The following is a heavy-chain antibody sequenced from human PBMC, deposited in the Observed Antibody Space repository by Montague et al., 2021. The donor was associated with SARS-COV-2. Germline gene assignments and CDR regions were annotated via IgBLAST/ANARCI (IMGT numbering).Heavy chain of an antibody. CDR1: GFTFGDYV. Sequence: SLRLSCAASGFTFGDYVLTWVRQAPGKGLGWVGFIRSKAHGETTEFAASVKGRFSISRDDSKSVAYLQMNSLKIEDTAVYYCTRAPQNGWGQGTLVTVSS. J-gene: IGHJ4*02. CDR3: TRAPQNG. V-gene: IGHV3-49*04. D-gene: IGHD2-8*01. CDR2: IRSKAHGETT.